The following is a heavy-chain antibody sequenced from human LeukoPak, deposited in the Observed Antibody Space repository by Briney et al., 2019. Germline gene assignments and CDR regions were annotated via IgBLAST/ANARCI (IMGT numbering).Heavy chain of an antibody. CDR2: IHCSGET. D-gene: IGHD2-21*02. J-gene: IGHJ3*02. CDR1: GDSKSSYY. V-gene: IGHV4-59*01. CDR3: ARGLKPRPCDGDCLNAFDS. Sequence: SETLSLTCSVSGDSKSSYYWRWLRQPPGKGLEWIGYIHCSGETNYNPSLKSRVTISVDTSKNHLSLKLRSVTAADTAVYYCARGLKPRPCDGDCLNAFDSWGQGTMVTVSS.